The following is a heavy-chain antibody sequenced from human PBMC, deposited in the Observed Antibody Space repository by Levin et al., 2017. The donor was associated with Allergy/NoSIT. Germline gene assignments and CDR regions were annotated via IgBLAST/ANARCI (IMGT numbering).Heavy chain of an antibody. V-gene: IGHV3-23*01. CDR2: ISGSGGST. CDR1: GFTFSSYA. CDR3: AKGAGPYFYYYYMDV. Sequence: GGSMRLSCAASGFTFSSYAMSWVRQAPGKGLEWVSAISGSGGSTYYADSVKGRFTISRDNSKNTLYLQMNSLRAEDTAVYYCAKGAGPYFYYYYMDVWGQGTTVTVSS. J-gene: IGHJ6*03.